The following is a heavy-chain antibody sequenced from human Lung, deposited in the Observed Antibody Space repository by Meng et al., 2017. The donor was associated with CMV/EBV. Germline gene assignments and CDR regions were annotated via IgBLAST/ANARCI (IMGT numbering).Heavy chain of an antibody. V-gene: IGHV1-8*01. CDR2: MNPNSGDA. D-gene: IGHD3-3*01. CDR3: ARGFRFRSGYHSSPLDY. Sequence: GYAFTSYAVYWVRQATGQGLEWMGWMNPNSGDADSAQKFQGRVTMTGNTSINTAYMELSSLRSEDAALYYCARGFRFRSGYHSSPLDYWGQGALVPSPQ. J-gene: IGHJ4*02. CDR1: GYAFTSYA.